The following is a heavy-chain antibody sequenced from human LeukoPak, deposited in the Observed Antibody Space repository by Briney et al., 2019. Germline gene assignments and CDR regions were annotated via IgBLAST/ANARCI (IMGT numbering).Heavy chain of an antibody. D-gene: IGHD4-17*01. J-gene: IGHJ4*02. Sequence: PGGSLRLSCAASGFTFSSYAMSWVRQAPGKGLEWVFAISVSVGSTYYADSVKGRFTISRDNSKNTLYLQMNSLRAEDTAVYYCAKAKDYGDYCFDYWGQGTLVTVSS. CDR2: ISVSVGST. CDR1: GFTFSSYA. CDR3: AKAKDYGDYCFDY. V-gene: IGHV3-23*01.